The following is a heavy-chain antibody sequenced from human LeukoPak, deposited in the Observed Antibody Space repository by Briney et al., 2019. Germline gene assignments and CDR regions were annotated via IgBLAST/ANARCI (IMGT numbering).Heavy chain of an antibody. D-gene: IGHD5-12*01. CDR2: IYYSGST. Sequence: SETLSLTCAVYGGSFSGYYWSWIRQHPGKGLEWIGYIYYSGSTYYNPSLKSRVTISVDTSKNQFSLKLSSVTAADTAVYYCARAPERLSFCWFDPWGQGTLVTVSS. CDR3: ARAPERLSFCWFDP. J-gene: IGHJ5*02. V-gene: IGHV4-31*11. CDR1: GGSFSGYY.